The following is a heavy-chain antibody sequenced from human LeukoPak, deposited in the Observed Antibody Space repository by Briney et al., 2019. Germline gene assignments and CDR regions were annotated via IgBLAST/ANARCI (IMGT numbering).Heavy chain of an antibody. J-gene: IGHJ4*02. CDR1: GGTFSSYA. Sequence: ASVKVSCKASGGTFSSYAISWVRQAPGQGLEWMGRIIPILGMANYAQKFQGRVTITADKSTSTAYMELSSLRSEDTAVYYCARDTAVASSGWENWGQGTLVAVSS. CDR2: IIPILGMA. V-gene: IGHV1-69*04. CDR3: ARDTAVASSGWEN. D-gene: IGHD6-19*01.